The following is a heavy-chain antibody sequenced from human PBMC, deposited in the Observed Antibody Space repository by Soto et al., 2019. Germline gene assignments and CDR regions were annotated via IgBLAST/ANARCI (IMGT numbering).Heavy chain of an antibody. CDR1: GLTFND. V-gene: IGHV3-23*01. CDR2: ITGGGHT. J-gene: IGHJ3*02. D-gene: IGHD3-16*01. CDR3: AKDRSSWGCFDI. Sequence: EVQVLESGGGLVQPGGSLRLSCSASGLTFNDINWVRQAPGKGLEWISRITGGGHTDYVDSVKGRFTISRDNSKNTVYLQMNSLRADDTAVYYCAKDRSSWGCFDIWGQGTVVTVSS.